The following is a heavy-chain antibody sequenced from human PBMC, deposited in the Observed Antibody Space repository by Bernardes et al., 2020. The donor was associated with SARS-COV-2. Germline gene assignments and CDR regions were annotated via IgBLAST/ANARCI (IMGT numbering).Heavy chain of an antibody. D-gene: IGHD6-19*01. V-gene: IGHV1-24*01. Sequence: ASVKVSCKVSGYTLTELSMHWVRQAPGKGLEWMGGFDPEDGETIYAQKFQGRVTMTEDTSTDTAYMELSSLRSEDTAVYYCATVPPFFSGWYLSVHPNWFDPWGQGTLVTVSS. CDR3: ATVPPFFSGWYLSVHPNWFDP. CDR2: FDPEDGET. J-gene: IGHJ5*02. CDR1: GYTLTELS.